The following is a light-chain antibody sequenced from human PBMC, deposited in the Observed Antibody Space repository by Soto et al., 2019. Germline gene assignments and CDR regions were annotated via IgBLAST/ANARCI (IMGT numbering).Light chain of an antibody. CDR3: KQDGHSLRT. J-gene: IGKJ1*01. Sequence: LVTQSHATLSLSPGVRATLSCRVSQSVSSIYLAWYQQKPGQAPRLLIYGASTRAIGIPHRFKGSGSGTEFTLTISRLEPEDFALYYCKQDGHSLRTFGQGTKVDI. CDR1: QSVSSIY. CDR2: GAS. V-gene: IGKV3-20*01.